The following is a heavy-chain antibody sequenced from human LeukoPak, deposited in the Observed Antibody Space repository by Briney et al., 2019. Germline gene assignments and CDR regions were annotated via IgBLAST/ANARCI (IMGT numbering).Heavy chain of an antibody. J-gene: IGHJ3*02. D-gene: IGHD3-3*01. CDR1: GGSISSHY. CDR3: ARDSSDFWSGNDAFDI. CDR2: IYYSGST. Sequence: PSETLSLTCTVSGGSISSHYWSWIRQPPGKGLEWIGYIYYSGSTNYNPSLKSRVTISVDTSKNQFSLKLSSVTAADTAVYYCARDSSDFWSGNDAFDIWGQGTMVTVSS. V-gene: IGHV4-59*11.